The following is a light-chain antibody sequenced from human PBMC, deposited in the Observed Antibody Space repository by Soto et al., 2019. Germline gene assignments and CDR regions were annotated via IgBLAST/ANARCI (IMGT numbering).Light chain of an antibody. CDR2: EVS. V-gene: IGLV2-8*01. J-gene: IGLJ1*01. CDR3: SSFAGGNNYV. CDR1: SSDIGSSKY. Sequence: QSVLTQPPSASGSPGRSVTIACTGTSSDIGSSKYVSWYQQHPGKVPKVIIYEVSKRPSGVPDRFSGSKSGNTASLTVSGLQADDEADYYCSSFAGGNNYVFGTGTK.